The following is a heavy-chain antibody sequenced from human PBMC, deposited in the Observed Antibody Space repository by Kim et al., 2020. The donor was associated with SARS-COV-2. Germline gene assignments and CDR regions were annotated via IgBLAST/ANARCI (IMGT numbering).Heavy chain of an antibody. CDR3: AKVLPTIIYDFGPQGGFDY. CDR2: ISGSGGST. V-gene: IGHV3-23*01. CDR1: GFTFSSYA. J-gene: IGHJ4*02. Sequence: GGSLRLSCAASGFTFSSYAMSWVRQAPGKGLEWVSAISGSGGSTYYADSVKGRFTISRDNSKNTLYLQMNSLRAEDTAVYYCAKVLPTIIYDFGPQGGFDYWGQGTLVTVSS. D-gene: IGHD3-3*01.